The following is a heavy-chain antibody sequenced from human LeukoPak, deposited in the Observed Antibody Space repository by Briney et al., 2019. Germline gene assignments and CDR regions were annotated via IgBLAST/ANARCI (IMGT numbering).Heavy chain of an antibody. CDR2: INPNSGGT. CDR1: GYTFTGYY. D-gene: IGHD1-1*01. CDR3: ARNTRSTLAYDY. Sequence: GASVKVSCKASGYTFTGYYLHWVRQAPGQGLEWMGWINPNSGGTNYAQKFQGRVTMTSDTSISTAYMELSRLTSDDTAVYHCARNTRSTLAYDYWGQGTLVTVSS. J-gene: IGHJ4*02. V-gene: IGHV1-2*02.